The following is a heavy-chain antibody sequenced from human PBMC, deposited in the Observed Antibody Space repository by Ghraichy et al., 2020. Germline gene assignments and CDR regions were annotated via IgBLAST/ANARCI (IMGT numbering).Heavy chain of an antibody. CDR2: IYYSGST. D-gene: IGHD4-23*01. V-gene: IGHV4-59*01. CDR3: ARSTYHDYGGNGVYWYFDL. J-gene: IGHJ2*01. CDR1: GGSISSYY. Sequence: SQTLSLTCTVSGGSISSYYWSWIRQPPGKGLEWIGYIYYSGSTNYNPSLKSRVTISVDTSKNQFSLKLSSVTAADTAVYYCARSTYHDYGGNGVYWYFDLWGRGTLVTVSS.